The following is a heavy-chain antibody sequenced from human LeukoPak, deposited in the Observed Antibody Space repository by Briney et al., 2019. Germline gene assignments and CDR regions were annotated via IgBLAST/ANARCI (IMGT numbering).Heavy chain of an antibody. CDR2: IYHSGST. J-gene: IGHJ4*02. V-gene: IGHV4-30-2*01. D-gene: IGHD6-13*01. CDR1: GGSISSGGYY. Sequence: SETLSLTCTVSGGSISSGGYYWSWIRQPPGKGLEWIGYIYHSGSTYYNPSLKSRVTISVDRSKNQFSLKLSSVTAADTAVYYCARGVAALVPLDYWGQGTLVTVSS. CDR3: ARGVAALVPLDY.